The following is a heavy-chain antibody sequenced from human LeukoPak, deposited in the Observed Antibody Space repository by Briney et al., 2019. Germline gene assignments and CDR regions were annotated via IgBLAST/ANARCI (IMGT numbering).Heavy chain of an antibody. J-gene: IGHJ4*02. D-gene: IGHD2-2*01. CDR3: ARGAIHRRLYCSSPSCWVDY. CDR1: GFTVSSYG. CDR2: IWYDGSNK. Sequence: GGSLRLSCAASGFTVSSYGMHWVRQAPGKGLEWVAVIWYDGSNKYYAESVKGRFTISRDNSKTTLYLQMNSLRAEDTAVYYCARGAIHRRLYCSSPSCWVDYWGQGTLVTVSS. V-gene: IGHV3-33*01.